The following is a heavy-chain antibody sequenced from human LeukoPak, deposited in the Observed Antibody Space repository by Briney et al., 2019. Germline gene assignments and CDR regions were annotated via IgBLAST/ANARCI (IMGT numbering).Heavy chain of an antibody. CDR1: GGSISGYY. D-gene: IGHD6-19*01. CDR3: ARLASSGWSHCDY. J-gene: IGHJ4*02. Sequence: SETLSLTCTVSGGSISGYYWSWIRQPPGKGPEWIGYIYYSGSTNYNPSLKSRVTISVDTSKNQSSLKMNSVTAADTAVYYCARLASSGWSHCDYWGQGTLVTVSS. V-gene: IGHV4-59*08. CDR2: IYYSGST.